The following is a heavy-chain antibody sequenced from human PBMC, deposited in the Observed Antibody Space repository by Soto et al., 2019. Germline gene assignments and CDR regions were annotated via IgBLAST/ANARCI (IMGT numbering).Heavy chain of an antibody. J-gene: IGHJ4*02. V-gene: IGHV4-61*05. Sequence: PSETLSLTCTVSGGSISSSSYYWGWIRQPPGKGLEWIGFIYYSGSTNYNPSLKSRVTISADTSKNQFSLKLRSVTAADTAVYYCARGLPIFGVVTSPYYFDYWGQGTLVTVSS. CDR1: GGSISSSSYY. D-gene: IGHD3-3*01. CDR2: IYYSGST. CDR3: ARGLPIFGVVTSPYYFDY.